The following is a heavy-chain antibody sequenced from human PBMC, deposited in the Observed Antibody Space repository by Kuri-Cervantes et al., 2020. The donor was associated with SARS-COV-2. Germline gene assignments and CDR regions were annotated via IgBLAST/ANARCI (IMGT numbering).Heavy chain of an antibody. V-gene: IGHV3-72*01. D-gene: IGHD3-22*01. CDR2: TRNKANSYTT. J-gene: IGHJ6*02. CDR1: GFSFSDHY. Sequence: GGSLRLSCAASGFSFSDHYMDWVRQVPGKGLGWVGRTRNKANSYTTEYAASVKGRFTISRDDSKNSLYLQMNSLKTEDTAVYYCARGNYYDSSGYFYYYGMDVWGQGTTVTVSS. CDR3: ARGNYYDSSGYFYYYGMDV.